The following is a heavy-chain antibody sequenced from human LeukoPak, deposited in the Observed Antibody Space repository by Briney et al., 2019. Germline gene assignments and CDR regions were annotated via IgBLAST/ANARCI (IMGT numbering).Heavy chain of an antibody. Sequence: PSETLSLTCTVSGGSMSSGTNYWGWVRQPPGKGLEWFGTIFYDGTTYYNPSLKSRVTISVDPSKNQFSLKLTSVTAADTAVYYCARAGVYFYYMDVWGKGTTVTVSS. CDR2: IFYDGTT. V-gene: IGHV4-39*07. CDR3: ARAGVYFYYMDV. D-gene: IGHD3-10*01. CDR1: GGSMSSGTNY. J-gene: IGHJ6*03.